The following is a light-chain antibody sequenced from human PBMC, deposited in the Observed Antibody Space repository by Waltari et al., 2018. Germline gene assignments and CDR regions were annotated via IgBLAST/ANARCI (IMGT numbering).Light chain of an antibody. CDR2: DGS. Sequence: EIVLTQSPATLSFSPGERATLSCRASQSVNSYLAWYQQKPGQAPRLLIYDGSSRASGIPARFSGSGSGTDFTLTIGSLEPEDSAVYYCQQRGHWPPDATFGPGTKIEIK. CDR3: QQRGHWPPDAT. V-gene: IGKV3-11*01. CDR1: QSVNSY. J-gene: IGKJ3*01.